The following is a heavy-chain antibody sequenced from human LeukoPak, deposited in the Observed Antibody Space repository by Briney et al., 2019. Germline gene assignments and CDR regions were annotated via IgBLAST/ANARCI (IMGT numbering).Heavy chain of an antibody. D-gene: IGHD6-19*01. Sequence: ASVKVSCKASGYTFTGYYMHWVRQAPGQGLEWMGWINPNSGGTNYAQKFQGRVTMTRDTSISTAYMELSRLRSDDTAVYYCARDPRRYSSGFQFDYWGQGTLVTVSS. CDR2: INPNSGGT. J-gene: IGHJ4*02. CDR3: ARDPRRYSSGFQFDY. CDR1: GYTFTGYY. V-gene: IGHV1-2*02.